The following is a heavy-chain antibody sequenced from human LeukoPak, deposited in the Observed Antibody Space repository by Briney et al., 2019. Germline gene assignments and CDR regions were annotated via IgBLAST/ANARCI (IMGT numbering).Heavy chain of an antibody. V-gene: IGHV4-4*08. Sequence: SETLSLTCTVTGGSISSYYWNWIRQPPGKGLEWIGYIYTSGSTNYNPSLKSRVTMSVDTSKNQFSLKLSSVTAADTAVYYCARSWVRLGYCSSTSCPMFYFDYWGQGTLVTVSS. D-gene: IGHD2-2*01. J-gene: IGHJ4*02. CDR1: GGSISSYY. CDR3: ARSWVRLGYCSSTSCPMFYFDY. CDR2: IYTSGST.